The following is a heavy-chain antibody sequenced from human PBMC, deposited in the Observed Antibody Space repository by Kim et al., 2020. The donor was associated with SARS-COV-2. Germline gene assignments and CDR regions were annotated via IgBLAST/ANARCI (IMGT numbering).Heavy chain of an antibody. CDR3: ARGTLSYDILTGHLDY. CDR2: INPSGGST. CDR1: GYTFTSYY. D-gene: IGHD3-9*01. J-gene: IGHJ4*02. Sequence: ASVKVSCKASGYTFTSYYMHWVRQAPGQGLEWMGIINPSGGSTSYAQKFQGRVTMTRDTSTSTVYMELSSLRSEDTAVYYCARGTLSYDILTGHLDYCGQGTLVTVSS. V-gene: IGHV1-46*01.